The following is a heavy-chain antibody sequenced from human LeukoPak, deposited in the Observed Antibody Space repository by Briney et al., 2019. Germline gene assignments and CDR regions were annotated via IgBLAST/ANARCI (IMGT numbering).Heavy chain of an antibody. D-gene: IGHD7-27*01. V-gene: IGHV3-48*02. Sequence: HPGGSLILSCAASGFIFSSYEMNWVRQAPGRGLEWVSYISVTSGTTQYADSVKGRFTISRDNAGNSLYLQMNSLRDDDTAVYFCARNPAWGYFEHWGQGALVTVSS. CDR2: ISVTSGTT. CDR3: ARNPAWGYFEH. J-gene: IGHJ4*02. CDR1: GFIFSSYE.